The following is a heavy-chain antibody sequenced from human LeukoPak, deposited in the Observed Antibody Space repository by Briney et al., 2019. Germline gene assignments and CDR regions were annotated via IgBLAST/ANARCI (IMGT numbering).Heavy chain of an antibody. Sequence: ASVKVSCKASGYTFTSYGISWVRQAPGQGLEWMGWISAYNGNTNYAQKLQGRVTMTTDTSTSTAYMELRSLRSDDTAVYYCARSRIEYYDFWSGYSGGSDWFDPWGQGTLVTVSS. V-gene: IGHV1-18*01. J-gene: IGHJ5*02. D-gene: IGHD3-3*01. CDR3: ARSRIEYYDFWSGYSGGSDWFDP. CDR2: ISAYNGNT. CDR1: GYTFTSYG.